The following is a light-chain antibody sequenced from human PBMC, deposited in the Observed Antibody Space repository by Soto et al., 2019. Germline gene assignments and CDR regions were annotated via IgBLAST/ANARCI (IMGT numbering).Light chain of an antibody. CDR3: QQRSNGFT. J-gene: IGKJ3*01. CDR1: QSVSIY. CDR2: DAS. V-gene: IGKV3-11*01. Sequence: EIVLTQFPATLSLSPGERATLSCRASQSVSIYLAWFQQKPGQAPMLLIYDASNRATGIPARFSGSGSGTDFTPTITSLDPEDFAVYYYQQRSNGFTFGPGTKVDIK.